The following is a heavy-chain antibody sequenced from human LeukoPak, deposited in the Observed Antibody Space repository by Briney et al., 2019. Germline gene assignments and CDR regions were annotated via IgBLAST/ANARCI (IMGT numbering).Heavy chain of an antibody. V-gene: IGHV5-51*01. J-gene: IGHJ4*02. D-gene: IGHD6-13*01. CDR3: ARWAATGTGLDY. CDR2: IYPGDSDT. CDR1: AYRFTNYW. Sequence: PGESLKISCKGSAYRFTNYWIGWVRQLPGKGLEWMGVIYPGDSDTRYSPSFQGQVTISADKSISTAYLQWSSLKASDTAMYYCARWAATGTGLDYWGQGTLVTVSS.